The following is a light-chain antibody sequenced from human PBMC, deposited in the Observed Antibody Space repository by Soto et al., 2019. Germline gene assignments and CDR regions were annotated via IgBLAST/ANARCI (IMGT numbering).Light chain of an antibody. Sequence: DRVTIACRASQDIRKDLAWYQQKPGKAPQILIYGASTLQTGVASRFSGSGSATDFTLTISRLQPEDSAAYYCLQDYNYPFTFGQGTKVDIK. CDR1: QDIRKD. CDR2: GAS. CDR3: LQDYNYPFT. V-gene: IGKV1-6*01. J-gene: IGKJ2*01.